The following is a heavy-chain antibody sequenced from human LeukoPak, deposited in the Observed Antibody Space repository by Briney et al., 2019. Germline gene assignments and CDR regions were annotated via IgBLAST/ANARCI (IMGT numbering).Heavy chain of an antibody. V-gene: IGHV4-4*02. D-gene: IGHD2-15*01. CDR3: AREPGYCSGGSCYSDAFDI. J-gene: IGHJ3*02. CDR2: IYHSGST. Sequence: SETLSLTCAVSGGSISSSNWWSWVRQPPGKGLEWIGEIYHSGSTNYSPSLKSRVTISVDKSKNQFSLKLSSVTAADTAVYYCAREPGYCSGGSCYSDAFDIWGQGTMVTVSS. CDR1: GGSISSSNW.